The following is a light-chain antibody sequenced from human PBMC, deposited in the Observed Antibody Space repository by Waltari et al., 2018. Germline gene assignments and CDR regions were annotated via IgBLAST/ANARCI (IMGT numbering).Light chain of an antibody. V-gene: IGKV3-20*01. CDR2: GTS. Sequence: DIVLTQSPGTLSFSPGERATLSCRASQSLSSIYFAWYQQKHGHPPRLLIYGTSSRAPGIPDRFSGSGSGTDFTLTISRLEAEDFAVYYCPQFDSSPGTFGQGTKVEIK. J-gene: IGKJ1*01. CDR3: PQFDSSPGT. CDR1: QSLSSIY.